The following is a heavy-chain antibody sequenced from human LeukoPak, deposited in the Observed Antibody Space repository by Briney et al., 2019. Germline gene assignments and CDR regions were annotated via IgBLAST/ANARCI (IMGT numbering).Heavy chain of an antibody. CDR2: IWYDGSNK. CDR3: ARDYKSGDYWDDAFDI. D-gene: IGHD4-17*01. Sequence: GGSLRLSCAASGFTFSSYGMHWVRQAPGKGLEWVAVIWYDGSNKYYADSVKGRFTISRDNSKNTLYLQMNSLRAEDTAVYYCARDYKSGDYWDDAFDIWGQGTMVTVSS. CDR1: GFTFSSYG. V-gene: IGHV3-33*01. J-gene: IGHJ3*02.